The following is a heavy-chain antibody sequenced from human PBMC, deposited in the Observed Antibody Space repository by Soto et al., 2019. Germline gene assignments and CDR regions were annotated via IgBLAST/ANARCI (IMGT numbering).Heavy chain of an antibody. J-gene: IGHJ4*02. CDR2: IYAGGNT. CDR3: ARVTTFYDILTSSYDLNYFDY. CDR1: GFSVTSNY. V-gene: IGHV3-53*01. Sequence: VQLVESGGTLVQPGGSLRLSCAASGFSVTSNYMTWVRQAPGKGLECVSVIYAGGNTYYPDSVKGRFTISSDNSKNTLFLQMNNLRAEDTAVYYCARVTTFYDILTSSYDLNYFDYWGQGTRVTVSS. D-gene: IGHD3-9*01.